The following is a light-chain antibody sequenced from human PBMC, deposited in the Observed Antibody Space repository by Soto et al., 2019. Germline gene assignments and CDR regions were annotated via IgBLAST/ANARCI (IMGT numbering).Light chain of an antibody. Sequence: TVLTQSPATLSLSPGERVTLSCRASQSVDTYLAWYQQKSGRAPRLLIYDVSKRATGIPPRFSGSGAGTDFTLTISSLEPEDSATYYCQQRRSSLTFGGGTKVDIK. J-gene: IGKJ4*01. CDR1: QSVDTY. CDR3: QQRRSSLT. CDR2: DVS. V-gene: IGKV3D-11*02.